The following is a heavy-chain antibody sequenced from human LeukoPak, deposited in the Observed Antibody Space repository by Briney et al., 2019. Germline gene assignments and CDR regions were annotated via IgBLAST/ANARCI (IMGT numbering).Heavy chain of an antibody. CDR2: ISYDGSNK. CDR1: GFTFSSYA. V-gene: IGHV3-30-3*01. D-gene: IGHD2-15*01. J-gene: IGHJ3*02. Sequence: GRSLRLSCAASGFTFSSYAMHWVRQAPGKGLEWVAVISYDGSNKYYADSVKGRFTISRDNSKNTLYLQMNSLRAEDTAVYYCARDLLDAFDIWGQGTMVTVSS. CDR3: ARDLLDAFDI.